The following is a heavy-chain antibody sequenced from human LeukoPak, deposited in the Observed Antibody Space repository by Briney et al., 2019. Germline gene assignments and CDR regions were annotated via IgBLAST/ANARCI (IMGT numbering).Heavy chain of an antibody. CDR2: MNPNSGNT. CDR3: ARGDY. CDR1: GYSFTSYD. Sequence: ASVMVSCRASGYSFTSYDINWVRQATGQGLEWVGSMNPNSGNTDYAQKLQGRITMTRSTSISTAYMELSSLRSEDRAVYYCARGDYWGQGTLVTVSS. V-gene: IGHV1-8*01. J-gene: IGHJ4*02.